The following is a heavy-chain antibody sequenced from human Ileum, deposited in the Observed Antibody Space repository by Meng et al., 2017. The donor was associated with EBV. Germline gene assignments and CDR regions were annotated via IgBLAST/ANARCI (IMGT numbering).Heavy chain of an antibody. V-gene: IGHV1-18*01. D-gene: IGHD3-10*01. CDR3: ALGGVQGVHFDY. J-gene: IGHJ4*02. CDR2: ISAYNGNT. Sequence: QGRRGQSGDEVKKPGDSVKVSCKASGYTFTSYGISWVRQAPGQGLEWMGWISAYNGNTNYAQKLQGRVTMTTDTSTSTAYMELRSLRSDDTAVYYCALGGVQGVHFDYWGQGTLVTVSS. CDR1: GYTFTSYG.